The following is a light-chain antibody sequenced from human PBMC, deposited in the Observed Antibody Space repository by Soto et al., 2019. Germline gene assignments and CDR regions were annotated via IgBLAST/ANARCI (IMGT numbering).Light chain of an antibody. CDR3: TSYRSSSTLDV. Sequence: QSVLTQPASVSGSPGQSITISCTGTSSDVGGYNYVSWYQQYPGKAPKLIIYEVNKRPSGVSNRFSGSKSGNTASLTISGLQADDECDYYCTSYRSSSTLDVFGTGTKV. J-gene: IGLJ1*01. CDR1: SSDVGGYNY. CDR2: EVN. V-gene: IGLV2-14*01.